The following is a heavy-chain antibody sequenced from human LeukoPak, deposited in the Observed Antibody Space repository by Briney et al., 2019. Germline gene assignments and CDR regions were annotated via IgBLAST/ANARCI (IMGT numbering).Heavy chain of an antibody. V-gene: IGHV3-23*01. Sequence: GGSLRLSCAASGFTFSSYGMRWVRQAPGKGLEWVSAISGSGGSTYYADSVKGRFTISRDNSKNTLYLQMHSLRAEDTAVYYCAKGQGSSLCFDYWGQGTLVTVSS. CDR2: ISGSGGST. J-gene: IGHJ4*02. CDR1: GFTFSSYG. CDR3: AKGQGSSLCFDY. D-gene: IGHD6-19*01.